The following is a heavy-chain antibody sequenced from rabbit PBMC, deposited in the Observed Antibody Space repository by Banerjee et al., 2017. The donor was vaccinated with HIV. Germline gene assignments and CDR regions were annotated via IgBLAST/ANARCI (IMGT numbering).Heavy chain of an antibody. Sequence: QLVESGGDLVKPGASLTLTCTASGFSFSSSYYMSWVRQAPGKGLEWIGIIYAGKGTTDYASWVNGRFTISSDNAQNTVDLQLNSLTAADTATYFCAVGSSGAYFNLWGPGTLVTVS. CDR2: IYAGKGTT. CDR1: GFSFSSSYY. D-gene: IGHD7-1*01. V-gene: IGHV1S7*01. CDR3: AVGSSGAYFNL. J-gene: IGHJ4*01.